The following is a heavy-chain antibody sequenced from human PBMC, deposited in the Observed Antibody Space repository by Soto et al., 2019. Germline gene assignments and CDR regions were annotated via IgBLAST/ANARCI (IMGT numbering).Heavy chain of an antibody. J-gene: IGHJ4*02. CDR2: ISGRGVDT. CDR3: AHRPSGWYLFDY. CDR1: GFSFSSLA. D-gene: IGHD6-19*01. Sequence: GGSLRLSCAASGFSFSSLAMSWVRQAPGKGLEWVSSISGRGVDTLYADSVKARLTITKDTSKNQVVLTMTNMDPVDTATYYCAHRPSGWYLFDYWGQGTLVTVSS. V-gene: IGHV3-23*01.